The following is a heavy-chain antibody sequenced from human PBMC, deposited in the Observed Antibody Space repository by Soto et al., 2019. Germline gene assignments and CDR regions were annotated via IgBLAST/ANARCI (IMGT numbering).Heavy chain of an antibody. CDR3: ARSVEGHFAY. CDR2: ITSDTNTI. D-gene: IGHD6-19*01. V-gene: IGHV3-48*02. J-gene: IGHJ4*02. CDR1: GFPFSIYS. Sequence: EVQLVESGGGLVQPGGSLRLTCVASGFPFSIYSMNWVRQAPGKGLEWSAYITSDTNTIKYADAVKGRITISRDNAKNLVYLKMNSLRDEDTDVYICARSVEGHFAYWGQGTLVTVSS.